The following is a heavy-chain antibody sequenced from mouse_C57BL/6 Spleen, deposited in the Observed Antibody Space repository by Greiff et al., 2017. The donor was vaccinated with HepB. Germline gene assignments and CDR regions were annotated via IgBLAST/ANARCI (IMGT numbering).Heavy chain of an antibody. CDR3: AVYDYDFAY. J-gene: IGHJ3*01. V-gene: IGHV1-82*01. D-gene: IGHD2-4*01. CDR2: IYPGDGDT. CDR1: GYAFSSSW. Sequence: QVQLQQSGPELVKPGASVKISCKASGYAFSSSWMNWVKQRPGKGLEWIGRIYPGDGDTNYNGKFKGKATLTADKSSSTAYMQLSSLTSEDSAVYFCAVYDYDFAYWGQGTLVTVSA.